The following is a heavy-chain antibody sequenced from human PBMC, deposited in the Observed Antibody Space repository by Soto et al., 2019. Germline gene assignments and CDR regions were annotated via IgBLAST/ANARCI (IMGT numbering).Heavy chain of an antibody. CDR3: ARDRGALGFYDSGGYYSYGMDV. CDR2: IYYGGST. D-gene: IGHD3-22*01. J-gene: IGHJ6*02. CDR1: GGSIRSGDYY. V-gene: IGHV4-30-4*01. Sequence: SETLSLTCSVSGGSIRSGDYYWSWIRQPPGKGLEWIGYIYYGGSTYYTPSLKSRLTITIDTSKNQFSLQLSSVTAADTAVYYCARDRGALGFYDSGGYYSYGMDVWGQGTTVTVSS.